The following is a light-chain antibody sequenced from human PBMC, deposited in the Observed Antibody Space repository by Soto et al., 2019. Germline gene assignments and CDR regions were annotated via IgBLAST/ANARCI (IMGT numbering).Light chain of an antibody. Sequence: QSVLTQPPSVSGAPGQRVTISCAGSGSNIGAGYDVNWYQQRPGTAPKLLIYDSINRPSGVPDRFSASKSGASASLAITGLQAEDEADYYCQSYDNSLRGTVFGGGTQLTVL. V-gene: IGLV1-40*01. CDR3: QSYDNSLRGTV. CDR2: DSI. J-gene: IGLJ7*01. CDR1: GSNIGAGYD.